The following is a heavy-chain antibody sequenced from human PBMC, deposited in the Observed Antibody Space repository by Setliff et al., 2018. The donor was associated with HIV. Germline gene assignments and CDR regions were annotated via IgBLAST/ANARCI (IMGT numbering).Heavy chain of an antibody. Sequence: LRLSCEASGLKFDDYGMTWVRQIPGKGLEWISGINWSGVSTGYADSVKGRFTISRGNAKNSLYLQMNSLRAEDTAVYYCARDDPPREDSSSPVLFYSGMDVWGQGTPVTVSS. D-gene: IGHD6-6*01. CDR2: INWSGVST. J-gene: IGHJ6*02. CDR3: ARDDPPREDSSSPVLFYSGMDV. CDR1: GLKFDDYG. V-gene: IGHV3-20*04.